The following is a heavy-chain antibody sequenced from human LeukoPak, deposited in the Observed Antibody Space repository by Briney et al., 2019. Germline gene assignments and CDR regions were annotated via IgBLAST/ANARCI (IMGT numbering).Heavy chain of an antibody. CDR3: ARHRHDYYGSGSHFDY. CDR1: GGSISSSSYY. CDR2: IYYSGST. Sequence: PSETLSLTCTVSGGSISSSSYYWGWIRQPPGKGLEWIGSIYYSGSTYYNPSLKSRVTISVDTSKNQFSLKLSSVTAADTAVYYCARHRHDYYGSGSHFDYWGQGTLVTVSS. J-gene: IGHJ4*02. D-gene: IGHD3-10*01. V-gene: IGHV4-39*01.